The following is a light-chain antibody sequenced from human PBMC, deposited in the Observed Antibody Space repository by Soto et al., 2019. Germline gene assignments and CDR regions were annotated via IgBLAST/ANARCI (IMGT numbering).Light chain of an antibody. CDR3: QQRYNWPPIT. CDR2: DAS. V-gene: IGKV3-11*01. Sequence: EIVLTQSPATLSLSPGERATLSCRASQSVFSYLAWYQQKPGQAPRLLISDASTRATGIPARFSGSGSGTNFTLNISGLEPEDFAVYYCQQRYNWPPITFGQGTRLEIK. J-gene: IGKJ5*01. CDR1: QSVFSY.